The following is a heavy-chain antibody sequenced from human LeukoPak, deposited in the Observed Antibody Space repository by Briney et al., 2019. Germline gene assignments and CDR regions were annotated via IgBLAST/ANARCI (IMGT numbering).Heavy chain of an antibody. J-gene: IGHJ2*01. CDR1: GFTFDDYG. Sequence: PGGSLRLSCAASGFTFDDYGMSWVRQAPGKGLEWVSGINWNGGRTGYADSVKGRFTISRDNAKNSLYLQMNSLRAEDTALYYCARAVRNYYDSSAINWYFDLWGRGTLVTVSS. CDR3: ARAVRNYYDSSAINWYFDL. V-gene: IGHV3-20*04. D-gene: IGHD3-22*01. CDR2: INWNGGRT.